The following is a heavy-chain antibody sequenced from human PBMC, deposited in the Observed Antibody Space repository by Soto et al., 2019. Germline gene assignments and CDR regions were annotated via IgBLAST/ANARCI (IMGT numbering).Heavy chain of an antibody. CDR3: AALYDSSGLPIDY. D-gene: IGHD3-22*01. J-gene: IGHJ4*02. CDR1: GFTFTSSA. CDR2: IVVGSGNT. Sequence: GASVKVSCKASGFTFTSSAVQWVRQARGQRLELIGWIVVGSGNTNYAQKFQERVTITRDMFTSTAYMELSSLRSEDTAVYYCAALYDSSGLPIDYWGQGTLVTVYS. V-gene: IGHV1-58*01.